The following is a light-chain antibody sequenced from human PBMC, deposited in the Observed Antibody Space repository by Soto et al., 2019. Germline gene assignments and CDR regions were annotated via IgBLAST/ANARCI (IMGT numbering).Light chain of an antibody. J-gene: IGLJ3*02. CDR1: SSDVGNYKY. CDR3: SSYAGSNNWV. Sequence: QSVLTQSPSASGSPGQSVTISCTRTSSDVGNYKYVSWYQQHPGKAPKLMIYEVSKRPSGVPDRFSGSKSGNTASLTVSGLQAEDEADYYCSSYAGSNNWVFGGGTKLTVL. CDR2: EVS. V-gene: IGLV2-8*01.